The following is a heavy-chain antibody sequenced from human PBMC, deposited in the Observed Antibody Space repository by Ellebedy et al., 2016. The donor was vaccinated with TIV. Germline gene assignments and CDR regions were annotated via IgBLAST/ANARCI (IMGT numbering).Heavy chain of an antibody. CDR3: ASNLVHS. CDR1: GFTFSNAW. CDR2: IKSKTDGGTT. Sequence: GGSLRLSXAASGFTFSNAWMSWVRQAPGKGLEWVGRIKSKTDGGTTDYAAPVKGRFTISRDNSKNTLYLQMNSLRAEDTAVYYCASNLVHSWGQGTLVTVSS. D-gene: IGHD2-2*01. J-gene: IGHJ4*02. V-gene: IGHV3-15*01.